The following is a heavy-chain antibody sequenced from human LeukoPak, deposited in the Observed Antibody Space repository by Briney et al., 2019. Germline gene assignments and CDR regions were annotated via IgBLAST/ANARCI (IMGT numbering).Heavy chain of an antibody. Sequence: GGSLRLSCAASGFSFSSTAMNWVRQAPGKGLEWVSASGTDGDTYYSDSVQGRFTISRDNSRNTLYLQMTSLRADDTAVYYCAKKTPGTYPFDYWGQGTLVTVSP. J-gene: IGHJ4*02. CDR1: GFSFSSTA. V-gene: IGHV3-23*01. CDR3: AKKTPGTYPFDY. CDR2: SGTDGDT. D-gene: IGHD6-13*01.